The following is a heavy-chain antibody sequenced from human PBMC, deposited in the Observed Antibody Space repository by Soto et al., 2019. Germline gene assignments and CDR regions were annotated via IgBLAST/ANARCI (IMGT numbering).Heavy chain of an antibody. J-gene: IGHJ6*01. CDR1: GYTFTGYY. D-gene: IGHD2-2*01. Sequence: GGSVEECCKASGYTFTGYYMHLVRQAPGQGLEWMGWINPSSGGTNYAEKFQGRVTMTRDTSISTAYMELSRLRSDDTAVYYCAREPDSPASRPDYYGMDVWGQGTTVTGSS. CDR3: AREPDSPASRPDYYGMDV. V-gene: IGHV1-2*02. CDR2: INPSSGGT.